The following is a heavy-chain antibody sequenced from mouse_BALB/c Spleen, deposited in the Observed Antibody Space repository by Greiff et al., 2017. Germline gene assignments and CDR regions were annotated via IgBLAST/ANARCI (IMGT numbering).Heavy chain of an antibody. J-gene: IGHJ3*01. CDR3: ARSDSSGSQAWFAY. D-gene: IGHD3-2*01. CDR2: IYPGDGDT. V-gene: IGHV1-82*01. Sequence: QGQLQQSGPELVKPGASVKISCKASGYAFSSSWMNWVKQRPGQGLEWIGRIYPGDGDTNYNGKFKGKATLTADKSSSTAYMQLSSLTSVDSAVYFCARSDSSGSQAWFAYWGQGTLVTVSA. CDR1: GYAFSSSW.